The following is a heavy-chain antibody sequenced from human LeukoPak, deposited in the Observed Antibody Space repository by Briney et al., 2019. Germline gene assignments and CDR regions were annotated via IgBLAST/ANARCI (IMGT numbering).Heavy chain of an antibody. Sequence: GGSLRLSCAASGFTFSSYAMGGVRRAPGKGLEGVSAITASGGNTFYADSVKGRFTISRDNSKNTLYLQVNSLRAEDTAVYHCAKGNGYSYGRYYFDYWGQGTLVTVSS. CDR3: AKGNGYSYGRYYFDY. J-gene: IGHJ4*02. D-gene: IGHD5-18*01. CDR1: GFTFSSYA. V-gene: IGHV3-23*01. CDR2: ITASGGNT.